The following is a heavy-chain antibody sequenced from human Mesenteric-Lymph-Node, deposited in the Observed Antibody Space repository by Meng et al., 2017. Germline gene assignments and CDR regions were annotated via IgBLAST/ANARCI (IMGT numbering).Heavy chain of an antibody. J-gene: IGHJ4*02. CDR2: INPNSGGT. CDR1: GYTFTGYY. V-gene: IGHV1-2*06. CDR3: ARATGYVDIVEFDY. Sequence: VELVQSGAEVKKPGASVTFSCKASGYTFTGYYMHWVRQAPGQGLEWMGRINPNSGGTNYAQKFQGRVTMTRDTSISTAYMELSRLRSDDTAVYYCARATGYVDIVEFDYWGQGTLVTVSS. D-gene: IGHD5-12*01.